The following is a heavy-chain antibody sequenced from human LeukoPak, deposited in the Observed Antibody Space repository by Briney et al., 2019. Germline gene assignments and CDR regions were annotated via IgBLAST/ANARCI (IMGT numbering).Heavy chain of an antibody. Sequence: NPGGSLRLSCAASGFTFSSYSMNWVRQAPGKGLEWVSSISSSSSYIYYADSVKGRFTISRDNAKNSLYLQMNSLRAEDTAVYYCARDKAINYYDSSGYSPFDYWGQGTLVTVSS. V-gene: IGHV3-21*01. CDR3: ARDKAINYYDSSGYSPFDY. CDR2: ISSSSSYI. CDR1: GFTFSSYS. D-gene: IGHD3-22*01. J-gene: IGHJ4*02.